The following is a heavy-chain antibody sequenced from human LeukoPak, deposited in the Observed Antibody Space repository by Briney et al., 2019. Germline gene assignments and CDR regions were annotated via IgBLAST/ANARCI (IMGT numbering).Heavy chain of an antibody. V-gene: IGHV3-30*02. Sequence: GRSLRLSCAASGFTFSSYGMHWVRQAPGKGLEWVAFIRYDGNNKYYADSVKGRFTISRDNSKNTLYLQMNSLRDEDTAVYYCAKDFIAMSDWEPLGYWGQGTLVTVSS. D-gene: IGHD1-26*01. CDR2: IRYDGNNK. CDR1: GFTFSSYG. CDR3: AKDFIAMSDWEPLGY. J-gene: IGHJ4*02.